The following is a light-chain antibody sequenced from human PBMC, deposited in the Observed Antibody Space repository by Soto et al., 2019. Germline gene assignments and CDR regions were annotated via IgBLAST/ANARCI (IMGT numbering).Light chain of an antibody. Sequence: DIQMTQSPSFLSASVGDRVTISCRASQAINTYLNWYQQKPGKALKLLIYGTSDLQNGVPSRFSGGGSGTDFTLTISSLQPEDFATYYCQQSYSTLLITFGQGTRLE. J-gene: IGKJ5*01. V-gene: IGKV1-39*01. CDR3: QQSYSTLLIT. CDR1: QAINTY. CDR2: GTS.